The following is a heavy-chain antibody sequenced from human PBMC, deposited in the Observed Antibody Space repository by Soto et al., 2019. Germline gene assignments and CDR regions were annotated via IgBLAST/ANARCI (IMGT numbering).Heavy chain of an antibody. CDR3: ARGQTWAHFDY. Sequence: EVQLVESGGGLVQPGGSLRLSCAASGFTFSSYAMHWVRQAPGKGLEYVSAISPNGDSTYYANSVKGRFTISRDKSKSTLDLQMGSLRAEDVAVYYCARGQTWAHFDYWGQGTLVTVSS. CDR1: GFTFSSYA. J-gene: IGHJ4*02. CDR2: ISPNGDST. V-gene: IGHV3-64*01. D-gene: IGHD1-26*01.